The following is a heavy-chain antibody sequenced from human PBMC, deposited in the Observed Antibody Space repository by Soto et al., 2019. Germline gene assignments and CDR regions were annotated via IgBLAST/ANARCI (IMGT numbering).Heavy chain of an antibody. Sequence: SETLSLTCTVSGGAVSSGSYYWSWIRPPPGQGLDWIVYIYYSGSTNYNPSLKRRITISVDTNKHYFSLKLSSVTAADTAVYYWANLAYSYGESHYPFDYWGQGTLVTVSS. CDR2: IYYSGST. D-gene: IGHD5-18*01. J-gene: IGHJ4*02. V-gene: IGHV4-61*03. CDR3: ANLAYSYGESHYPFDY. CDR1: GGAVSSGSYY.